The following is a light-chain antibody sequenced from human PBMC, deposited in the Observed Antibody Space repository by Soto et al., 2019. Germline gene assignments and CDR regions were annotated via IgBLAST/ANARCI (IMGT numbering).Light chain of an antibody. Sequence: DIQMTQSPSTLSASVGDRVTITCRASQSISTYLAWYQQKPGKAPNLLIYKASSLESGVPSRFCGSGSGTEFTLTFRSLQPDDFATYYCQQDNTLWTFGQGTKAEIK. J-gene: IGKJ1*01. V-gene: IGKV1-5*03. CDR1: QSISTY. CDR3: QQDNTLWT. CDR2: KAS.